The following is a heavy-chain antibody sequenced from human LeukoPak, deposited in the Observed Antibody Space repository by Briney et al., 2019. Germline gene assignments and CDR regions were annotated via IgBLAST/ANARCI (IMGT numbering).Heavy chain of an antibody. D-gene: IGHD5-24*01. CDR2: ISAYNGNT. CDR1: GYTSSNYG. V-gene: IGHV1-18*01. Sequence: ASVKVSCKASGYTSSNYGISWVRQAPGQGLEWMGWISAYNGNTNYAQKVQGRVTMTTDTSTSTAYMELRSLRSDDTAVYYCARGRDGYNPTADYWGQGTLVTVSS. J-gene: IGHJ4*02. CDR3: ARGRDGYNPTADY.